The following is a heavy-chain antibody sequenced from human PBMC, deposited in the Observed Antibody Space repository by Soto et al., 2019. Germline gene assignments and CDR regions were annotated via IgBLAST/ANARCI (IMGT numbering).Heavy chain of an antibody. J-gene: IGHJ3*01. Sequence: EVQLVQSGAEVKKPGESLRISCKGSGYSFTNYWIGWVRQMPGKGLEWMGIIHPGDSDTRYSPSFQGQVTFSSHKSITTAYLQWSSLKPSDTAMYYCARQREGGGYFSNPTDAFDVWGRGTMVTVSS. D-gene: IGHD5-12*01. CDR2: IHPGDSDT. V-gene: IGHV5-51*01. CDR1: GYSFTNYW. CDR3: ARQREGGGYFSNPTDAFDV.